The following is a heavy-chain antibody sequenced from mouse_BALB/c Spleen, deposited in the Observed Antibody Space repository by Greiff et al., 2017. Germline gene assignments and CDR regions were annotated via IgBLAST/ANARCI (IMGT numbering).Heavy chain of an antibody. CDR1: GYTFTSYW. D-gene: IGHD6-1*01. Sequence: VQLQQSGAELAKPGASVKMSCKASGYTFTSYWMHWVKQRPGQGLEWIGYINPSTGYTEYNQKFKDKATLTADKSSSTAYMQLSSLTSEDSAVYYCATSGDFDYWGQGTTLTVSS. CDR2: INPSTGYT. J-gene: IGHJ2*01. V-gene: IGHV1-7*01. CDR3: ATSGDFDY.